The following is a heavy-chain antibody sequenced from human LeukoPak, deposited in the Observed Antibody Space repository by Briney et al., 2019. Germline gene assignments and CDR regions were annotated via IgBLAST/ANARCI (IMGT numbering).Heavy chain of an antibody. CDR2: ISGSGGST. CDR3: AKDEEAYSSSWYGTFWDY. CDR1: GFTFSSYA. D-gene: IGHD6-13*01. V-gene: IGHV3-23*01. Sequence: PGGSLRLSCAASGFTFSSYAMSWVRQAPGKGLEWVSAISGSGGSTYYADSVKGRFTISRDNSKNTLYLQMNSLRAEDTAVYYCAKDEEAYSSSWYGTFWDYWGQGTLVAVSS. J-gene: IGHJ4*02.